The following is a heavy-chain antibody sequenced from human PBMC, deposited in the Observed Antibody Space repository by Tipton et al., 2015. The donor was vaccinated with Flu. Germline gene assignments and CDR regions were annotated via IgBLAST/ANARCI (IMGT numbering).Heavy chain of an antibody. V-gene: IGHV3-21*01. J-gene: IGHJ4*02. CDR1: GFTFSSYS. D-gene: IGHD3-3*01. Sequence: SLRLSCAASGFTFSSYSMNWVRQAPGKGLEWVSSISSSSSYIYYADSVKGRFTISRDNAKNSLYLQMNSLRAEDTAVYYCARDRSGFLEWPPPHDYWGQGTLVTVSS. CDR3: ARDRSGFLEWPPPHDY. CDR2: ISSSSSYI.